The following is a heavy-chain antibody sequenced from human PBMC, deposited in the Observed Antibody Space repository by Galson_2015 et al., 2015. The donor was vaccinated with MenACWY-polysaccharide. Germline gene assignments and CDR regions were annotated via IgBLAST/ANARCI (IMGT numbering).Heavy chain of an antibody. CDR1: GYTFTSYY. CDR2: FDPEDGET. CDR3: ATTMIVGVPRGFDY. J-gene: IGHJ4*02. D-gene: IGHD3-22*01. Sequence: SVKVSCKASGYTFTSYYMHWVRQAPGKGLEWMGGFDPEDGETIYAQKSQGRVTMTEDTSTDTAYMELSSLRSEDTAVYYCATTMIVGVPRGFDYWGQGNLVTVS. V-gene: IGHV1-24*01.